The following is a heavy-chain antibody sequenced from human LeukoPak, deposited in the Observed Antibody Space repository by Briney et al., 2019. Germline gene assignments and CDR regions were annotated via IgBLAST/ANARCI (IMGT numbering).Heavy chain of an antibody. J-gene: IGHJ3*02. V-gene: IGHV1-2*02. D-gene: IGHD2-15*01. CDR1: GYTFTAFS. Sequence: ASVRVSCKASGYTFTAFSMHWVRQAPGQGLEWMGWINPNSGGANYAQKFQGRVTMTRDTSISTASMGLSRLRSDDTAVYYCARHIRIDAFDIWGQGTMVTVSS. CDR3: ARHIRIDAFDI. CDR2: INPNSGGA.